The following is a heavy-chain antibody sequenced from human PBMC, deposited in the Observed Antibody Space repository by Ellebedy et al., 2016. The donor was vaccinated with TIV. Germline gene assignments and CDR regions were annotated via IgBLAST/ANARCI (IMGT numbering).Heavy chain of an antibody. CDR3: ARDTGYGMDV. J-gene: IGHJ6*02. CDR2: ISAYNGNT. V-gene: IGHV1-18*01. Sequence: AASVKVSCKASGYTFSSYGISWVRQAPGQGLEWMGWISAYNGNTNYAQKFQGRVTITADESTSTAYMELSSLRSEDTAVYYCARDTGYGMDVWGQGTTVTVSS. D-gene: IGHD3-10*01. CDR1: GYTFSSYG.